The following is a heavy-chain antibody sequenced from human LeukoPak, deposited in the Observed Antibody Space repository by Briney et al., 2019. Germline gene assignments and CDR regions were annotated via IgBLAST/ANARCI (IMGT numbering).Heavy chain of an antibody. CDR3: ARGSHYYDNSQGAFDI. Sequence: PGGSLRLSCAASGFTFSSYDMHWVRQATGKGLEWVSAIGTAGDTYYPGSVKGRFTISRENAKNSLYLQMNSLRAGDTAVYYCARGSHYYDNSQGAFDIWGQGTMVTVSS. V-gene: IGHV3-13*01. D-gene: IGHD3-22*01. CDR1: GFTFSSYD. CDR2: IGTAGDT. J-gene: IGHJ3*02.